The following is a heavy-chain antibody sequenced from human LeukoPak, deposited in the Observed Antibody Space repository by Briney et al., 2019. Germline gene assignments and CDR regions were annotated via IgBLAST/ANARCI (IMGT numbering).Heavy chain of an antibody. J-gene: IGHJ4*02. D-gene: IGHD6-19*01. CDR1: GGSISRGTYY. Sequence: SETLSLTCIVSGGSISRGTYYWGWIRQPPGKGLEWIGSIYYSGSTYYNPSLKSRVTISVDTSKNQFSLKLSSVTAADTAVYYCARHDLGAYSSVWYYFDYRGQGTLVTVSS. V-gene: IGHV4-39*01. CDR2: IYYSGST. CDR3: ARHDLGAYSSVWYYFDY.